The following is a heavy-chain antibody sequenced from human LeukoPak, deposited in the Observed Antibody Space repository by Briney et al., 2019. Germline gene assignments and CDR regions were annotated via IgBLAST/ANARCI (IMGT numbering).Heavy chain of an antibody. CDR2: IYYSGST. V-gene: IGHV4-59*01. Sequence: PSETLSLTCTVSGGSISSYYWSWIRQPPGKGLEWIGYIYYSGSTNYNPSLKSRVTISVDTSKNQFSLKLSSVTAADAAVYYCARAGGVDYGDYVVRGWFDPWGQGTLVTASS. CDR3: ARAGGVDYGDYVVRGWFDP. J-gene: IGHJ5*02. D-gene: IGHD4-17*01. CDR1: GGSISSYY.